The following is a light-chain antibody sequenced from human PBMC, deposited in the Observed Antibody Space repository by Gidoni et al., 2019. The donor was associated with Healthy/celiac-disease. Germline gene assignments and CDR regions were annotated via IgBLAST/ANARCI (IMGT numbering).Light chain of an antibody. V-gene: IGLV2-14*03. CDR3: SSYTSSSTVV. CDR2: DVS. Sequence: QSALTQPDSASGPPRQSITISCTGTSSDVGGYNYVSLYQQHPGKAPKLMIYDVSNRPSGVSNRFSGSKSGNTASLTISGLQAEDEADYYCSSYTSSSTVVFGGGTKLTVL. J-gene: IGLJ2*01. CDR1: SSDVGGYNY.